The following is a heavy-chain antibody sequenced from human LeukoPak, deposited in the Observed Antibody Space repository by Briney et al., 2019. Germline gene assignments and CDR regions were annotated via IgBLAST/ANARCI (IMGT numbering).Heavy chain of an antibody. CDR2: ISTGSSYI. CDR1: GFTFSTQR. CDR3: AKGNEQGLADY. J-gene: IGHJ4*02. V-gene: IGHV3-21*01. D-gene: IGHD6-19*01. Sequence: GGSLRLSCATSGFTFSTQRMNWLRQAPGKGLEWVSSISTGSSYISYVDSVKGRFTISRDNAKNSLYLQMNSLRAEDTAVYYCAKGNEQGLADYWGQGTLVTVSS.